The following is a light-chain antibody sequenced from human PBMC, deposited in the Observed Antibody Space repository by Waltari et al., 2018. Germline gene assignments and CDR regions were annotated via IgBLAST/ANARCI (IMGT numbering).Light chain of an antibody. V-gene: IGKV4-1*01. Sequence: DIVMTQSPDSLAVSLGERATINCKSSRSVLSRSNNKNYLAWYQQKSGQPPKLLIYWASTRESGVPDRFSGSGSGTDFTLTINSLQAEDVAVYFCHQYNDIPWMFGQGTKVEIK. CDR2: WAS. J-gene: IGKJ1*01. CDR3: HQYNDIPWM. CDR1: RSVLSRSNNKNY.